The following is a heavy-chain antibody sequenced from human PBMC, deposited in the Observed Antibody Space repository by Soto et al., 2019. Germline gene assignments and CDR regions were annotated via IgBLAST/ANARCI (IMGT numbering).Heavy chain of an antibody. CDR3: ARDRHIEARPGWFDP. J-gene: IGHJ5*02. V-gene: IGHV4-59*01. CDR1: GGSISSYY. D-gene: IGHD6-6*01. Sequence: PSETLSLTCTVSGGSISSYYWSWIRQPPGKGLEWIGYIYYSGSTNYNPSLKSRVTISVDTSKNQFSLKLSSVTAADTAVYYCARDRHIEARPGWFDPWGQGTLVTVSS. CDR2: IYYSGST.